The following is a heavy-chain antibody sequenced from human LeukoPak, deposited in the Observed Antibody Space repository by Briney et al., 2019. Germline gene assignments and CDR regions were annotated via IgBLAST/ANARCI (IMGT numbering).Heavy chain of an antibody. CDR1: GYTFTSYD. V-gene: IGHV1-8*01. D-gene: IGHD6-19*01. CDR3: AIRISSGWHDAFDI. J-gene: IGHJ3*02. CDR2: INPNSGNT. Sequence: GASVKVSCKASGYTFTSYDINWVRQATGQGLEWMGWINPNSGNTGYAQKFQGRVTMTRNTSISTAYMELSSLRSEDTAVYYCAIRISSGWHDAFDIWGQGTMVTVSS.